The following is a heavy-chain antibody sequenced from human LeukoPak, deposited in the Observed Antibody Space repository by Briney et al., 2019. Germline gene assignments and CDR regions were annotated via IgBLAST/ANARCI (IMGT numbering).Heavy chain of an antibody. Sequence: PSETLSLTCAVYGGSFSGYYWSWIRQPPGKGLEWIGEINHSGSTNYNPSLKSRVTISVDKSKNQFSLKLSSVTAADTAVYYCAREFGSGWYANYYMDVWGKGTTVTVSS. CDR3: AREFGSGWYANYYMDV. D-gene: IGHD6-19*01. CDR1: GGSFSGYY. V-gene: IGHV4-34*01. CDR2: INHSGST. J-gene: IGHJ6*03.